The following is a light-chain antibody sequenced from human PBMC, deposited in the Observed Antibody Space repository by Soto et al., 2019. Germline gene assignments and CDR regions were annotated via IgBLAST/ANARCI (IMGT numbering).Light chain of an antibody. Sequence: DIVMTQSPDSLAVSLGERATINCKSSQSLYNSNNLNYLAWYQQKPGQPPKLLLYWASTRESGVPDRFSGSGSGTDFTLTLSSLQAADLAVYYCQQYHSTPSTFGQGTKLQIK. J-gene: IGKJ2*01. CDR2: WAS. CDR3: QQYHSTPST. V-gene: IGKV4-1*01. CDR1: QSLYNSNNLNY.